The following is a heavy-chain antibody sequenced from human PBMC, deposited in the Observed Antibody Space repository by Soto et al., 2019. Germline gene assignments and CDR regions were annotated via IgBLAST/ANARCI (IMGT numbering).Heavy chain of an antibody. V-gene: IGHV3-48*02. CDR2: ISSSSTTI. J-gene: IGHJ4*02. CDR3: ARDVLSTSGLMDY. Sequence: EVQLVESGGGLVQPGGSLRLSCAASGFTFSSYNINWVRQAPGKGLEWVSFISSSSTTIYYADSVKGRFTISRDNARNSLYLQMNSLRDEDTAVYYCARDVLSTSGLMDYWGQGTLVTVSS. CDR1: GFTFSSYN. D-gene: IGHD3-16*01.